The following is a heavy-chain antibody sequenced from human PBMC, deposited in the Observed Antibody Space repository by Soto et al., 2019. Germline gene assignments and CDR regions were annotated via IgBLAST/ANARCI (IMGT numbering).Heavy chain of an antibody. J-gene: IGHJ4*02. D-gene: IGHD6-6*01. V-gene: IGHV1-2*02. CDR1: GYTFTGYY. CDR3: ARDPHPYSSSYYFDY. Sequence: ASVKVSCKASGYTFTGYYMHWVRQAPGQGLEWMGWINPNSGGTNYAQKFQGRVTMTRDTSISTAYMELSRLRSDDTAVYYCARDPHPYSSSYYFDYWGQGTLVTVSS. CDR2: INPNSGGT.